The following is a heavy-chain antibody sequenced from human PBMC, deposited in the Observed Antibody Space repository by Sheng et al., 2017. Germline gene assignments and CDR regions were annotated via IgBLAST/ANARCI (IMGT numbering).Heavy chain of an antibody. J-gene: IGHJ4*02. Sequence: QVQLQESGPGLVKPSETLSLTCTVSGYSISSGYYWGWIRQPPGKGLEWIGSIYHSGSTYYNPSLKSRVTISVDTSKNQFSLKLSSVTAADTAVYYCASSSMVRGGMIDYWGQGTLVTVSS. CDR3: ASSSMVRGGMIDY. CDR2: IYHSGST. V-gene: IGHV4-38-2*02. D-gene: IGHD3-10*01. CDR1: GYSISSGYY.